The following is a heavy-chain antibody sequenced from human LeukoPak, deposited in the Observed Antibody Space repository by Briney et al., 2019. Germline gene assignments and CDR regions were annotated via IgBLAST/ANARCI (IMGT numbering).Heavy chain of an antibody. Sequence: KTSETLSLTCTVSGGSISSYYWSWIRQPPGKGLEWIGYIHYSGSTSYNPSLKSRVTISVDTSKNQISLKVRSATAADTAVYFCARDGTPAFYYYMDVWGKGTTVTISS. CDR2: IHYSGST. CDR3: ARDGTPAFYYYMDV. J-gene: IGHJ6*03. CDR1: GGSISSYY. V-gene: IGHV4-59*01.